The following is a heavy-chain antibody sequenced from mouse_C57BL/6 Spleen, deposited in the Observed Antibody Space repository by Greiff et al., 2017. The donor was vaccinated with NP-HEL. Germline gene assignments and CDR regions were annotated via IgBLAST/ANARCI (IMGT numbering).Heavy chain of an antibody. CDR1: GFTFSSYA. Sequence: EVQGVESGGGLVKPGGSLKLSCAASGFTFSSYAMSWVRQTPEKRLEWVATISDGGSYTYYPDNVKGRFTISRDNAKNNLYLQMSHLKSEDTAMYYCARDGDSSGYVDYWGQGTTLTVSS. D-gene: IGHD3-2*02. V-gene: IGHV5-4*01. J-gene: IGHJ2*01. CDR2: ISDGGSYT. CDR3: ARDGDSSGYVDY.